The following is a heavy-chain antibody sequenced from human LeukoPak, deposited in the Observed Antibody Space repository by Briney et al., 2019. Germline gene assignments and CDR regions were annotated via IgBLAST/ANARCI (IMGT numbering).Heavy chain of an antibody. D-gene: IGHD6-6*01. J-gene: IGHJ6*03. CDR3: ARLEYSSSSEALYYYYYMDV. V-gene: IGHV1-69*01. Sequence: SVKVSCKASGGTFSSYAISWVRQAPGQGLEWMGGIIPIFGTANYAQKFQGRVTITADESTSTAYMELSSLRSEDTAVYYCARLEYSSSSEALYYYYYMDVWGKGTTVTVSS. CDR1: GGTFSSYA. CDR2: IIPIFGTA.